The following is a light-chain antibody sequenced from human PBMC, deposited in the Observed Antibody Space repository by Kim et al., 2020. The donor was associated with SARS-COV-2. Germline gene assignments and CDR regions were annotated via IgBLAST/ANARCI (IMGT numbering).Light chain of an antibody. V-gene: IGKV1-39*01. Sequence: ASVADRVTLTCRASQSISTYLNWFQQKPGKAPKLLIYAASTLQSGVPSGFSGSGSGTDFTLTISSLQPEDFATYYCQQSYSTPYTFGQGTKLEI. CDR2: AAS. CDR1: QSISTY. J-gene: IGKJ2*01. CDR3: QQSYSTPYT.